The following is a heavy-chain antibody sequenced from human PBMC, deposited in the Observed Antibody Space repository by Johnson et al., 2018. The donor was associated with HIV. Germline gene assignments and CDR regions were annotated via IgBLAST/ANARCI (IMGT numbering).Heavy chain of an antibody. CDR2: LNWYDGST. CDR3: ARDPTTQYLRLIGDFGSFDI. V-gene: IGHV3-20*04. D-gene: IGHD2-2*01. CDR1: GFTFDDYV. J-gene: IGHJ3*02. Sequence: VQLVESGGGLEQPGRSLRLSCAASGFTFDDYVVSWVRHAPGKGLEWVSGLNWYDGSTTYAGSVKGRFIVPRANAKHSLYLPMNSLRAEDTALYYCARDPTTQYLRLIGDFGSFDIWGQGTMVTVSS.